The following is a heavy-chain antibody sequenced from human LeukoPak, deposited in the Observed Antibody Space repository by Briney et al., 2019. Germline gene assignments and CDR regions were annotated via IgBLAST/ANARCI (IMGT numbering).Heavy chain of an antibody. D-gene: IGHD6-19*01. CDR2: ISYSGST. CDR3: ASPGSAWFDAFDI. Sequence: PSETLSLTCTVSGGSIGSTRYYWGWIRQPPGKGLEWIGSISYSGSTHYNPSLQSRFTISVDTSKNQFALKVTPVTASDTAVYYCASPGSAWFDAFDIWGQGTLVTVSS. CDR1: GGSIGSTRYY. V-gene: IGHV4-39*01. J-gene: IGHJ3*02.